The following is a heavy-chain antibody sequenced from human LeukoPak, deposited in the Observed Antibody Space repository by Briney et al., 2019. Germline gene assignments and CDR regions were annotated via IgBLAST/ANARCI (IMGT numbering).Heavy chain of an antibody. V-gene: IGHV3-53*01. J-gene: IGHJ5*02. D-gene: IGHD1-26*01. CDR2: IYSGGAT. CDR3: ARDREGP. Sequence: PGGSLRLSCAASGFTVSNNYMRWVRQAPGKGLEWVWSIYSGGATKYADSVKGRFTISRDNSKNTLYLQMSSLRPEATAVYYCARDREGPWGQGTLVTVSS. CDR1: GFTVSNNY.